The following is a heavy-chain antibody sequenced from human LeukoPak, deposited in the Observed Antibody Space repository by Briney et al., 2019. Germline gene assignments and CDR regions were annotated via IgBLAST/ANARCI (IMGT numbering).Heavy chain of an antibody. CDR1: GYSISSGYY. Sequence: SETLSLTCTVSGYSISSGYYWGWIRQPPGKGLEWIGSIYPSGSTYYNPSLKSRVTISVDTSKNQFSLKLNSVSAADTAVYYCARLTVPLRFDPWGQGTLVTVSS. V-gene: IGHV4-38-2*02. CDR2: IYPSGST. CDR3: ARLTVPLRFDP. J-gene: IGHJ5*02. D-gene: IGHD2-2*01.